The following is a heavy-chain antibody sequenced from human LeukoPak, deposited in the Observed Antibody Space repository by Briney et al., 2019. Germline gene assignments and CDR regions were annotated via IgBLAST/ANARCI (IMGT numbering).Heavy chain of an antibody. V-gene: IGHV3-74*01. J-gene: IGHJ3*02. Sequence: GGSLRLSCAASGFTFSSYLMHWVRQAPGKGLVWVSRINGDGSSTTYADAVKGRFTISRDNAKNTLYLQMSSLRAEDTAVYYCARRGLVPAFDIWGQGTMVTVAS. CDR3: ARRGLVPAFDI. CDR1: GFTFSSYL. CDR2: INGDGSST. D-gene: IGHD2-2*01.